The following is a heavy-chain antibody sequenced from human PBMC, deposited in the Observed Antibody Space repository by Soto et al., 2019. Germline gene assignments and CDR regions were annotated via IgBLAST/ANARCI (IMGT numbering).Heavy chain of an antibody. J-gene: IGHJ3*02. CDR3: AKDGDDSRPPDSFDI. V-gene: IGHV3-23*01. CDR2: MSGSGDRI. Sequence: PGGSLRLSCVASGFTFSSHSMTWVRQAPGRGLEWVSSMSGSGDRISYADSVKGRFTISRDNSKNTIYLQMNSLRAEDTAIYYCAKDGDDSRPPDSFDIWGQGTMVTVSS. D-gene: IGHD3-22*01. CDR1: GFTFSSHS.